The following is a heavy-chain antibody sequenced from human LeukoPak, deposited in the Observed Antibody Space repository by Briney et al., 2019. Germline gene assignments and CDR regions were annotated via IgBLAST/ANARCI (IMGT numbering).Heavy chain of an antibody. V-gene: IGHV3-7*03. CDR1: GFTFSNYW. J-gene: IGHJ6*04. CDR3: AKDLYSGYVEMPMDV. Sequence: GGSLRLSCAASGFTFSNYWMNWVRQAPGKGLEWVANIKQDGGEKSYVDSVKGRFTISRDNSKNTLYLQMNSLRAEDTAVYYCAKDLYSGYVEMPMDVWGKGTTVTVSS. D-gene: IGHD5-12*01. CDR2: IKQDGGEK.